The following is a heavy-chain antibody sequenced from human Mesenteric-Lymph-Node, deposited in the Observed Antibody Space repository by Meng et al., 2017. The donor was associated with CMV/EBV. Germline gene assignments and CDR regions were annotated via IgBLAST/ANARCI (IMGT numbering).Heavy chain of an antibody. D-gene: IGHD5-12*01. Sequence: SETLSLTCAVYGGSFSGFYWSWIRQPPGKGLEWIGEINHSGSTNYNPSLKSRVTISVDTSKNQFSLNLTSVTAADTAVYYCARAGYSGGGMDVWGQGTTVTVSS. CDR2: INHSGST. V-gene: IGHV4-34*01. CDR3: ARAGYSGGGMDV. CDR1: GGSFSGFY. J-gene: IGHJ6*02.